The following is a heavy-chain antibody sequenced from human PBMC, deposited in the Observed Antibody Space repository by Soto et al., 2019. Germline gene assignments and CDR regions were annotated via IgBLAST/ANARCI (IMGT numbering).Heavy chain of an antibody. D-gene: IGHD3-10*01. CDR1: AGSFSGYY. CDR2: INHSGST. V-gene: IGHV4-34*01. J-gene: IGHJ5*02. Sequence: SETLSLTCAVYAGSFSGYYWSWIRQPPGKGLEWIGEINHSGSTNYNPSLKSRVTISVDTSKNQFSLKLSSVTAADTAVYYCARRAAWFGEFHRDPWGQGTLVTVS. CDR3: ARRAAWFGEFHRDP.